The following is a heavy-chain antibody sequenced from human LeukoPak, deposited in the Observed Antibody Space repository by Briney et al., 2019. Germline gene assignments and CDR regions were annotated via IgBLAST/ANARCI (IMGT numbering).Heavy chain of an antibody. V-gene: IGHV1-69*05. D-gene: IGHD2-2*01. CDR2: IIPIFGTA. Sequence: SVRVSCKASGGTFSSYAISWVRQAPGQGLEWMGGIIPIFGTANYAQKFQGRVTITTDESTSTAYMELSSLRSEDTAVYYCARDNCSSTNCVPYNWFDPWGQGTLVTVSS. CDR3: ARDNCSSTNCVPYNWFDP. CDR1: GGTFSSYA. J-gene: IGHJ5*02.